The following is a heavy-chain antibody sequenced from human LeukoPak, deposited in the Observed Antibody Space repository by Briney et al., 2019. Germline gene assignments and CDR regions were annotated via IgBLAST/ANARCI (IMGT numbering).Heavy chain of an antibody. CDR1: GFTFTNFA. CDR2: ITGSGDDT. CDR3: ARDSLSDGMDV. Sequence: PGGPLRLSCAASGFTFTNFAMSWVRQAPGKGLEWVSAITGSGDDTYYADSVKGRFTISRDNSKNSLYLQMNSLRAEDTAVYYCARDSLSDGMDVWGQGTPVTVSS. V-gene: IGHV3-23*01. J-gene: IGHJ6*02.